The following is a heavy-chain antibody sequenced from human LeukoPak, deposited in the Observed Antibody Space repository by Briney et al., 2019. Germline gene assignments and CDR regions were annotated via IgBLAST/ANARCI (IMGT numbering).Heavy chain of an antibody. CDR1: GGSISSYY. CDR2: IYSGGST. Sequence: ETLSLTCTVSGGSISSYYWSWVRQAPGKGLEWVSVIYSGGSTYYADSVTGRFTVSRDNSKNTLYLQMNSLRAQDTAVYYCARYSGYDPGDYWGEGTLVTVSS. D-gene: IGHD5-12*01. J-gene: IGHJ4*02. CDR3: ARYSGYDPGDY. V-gene: IGHV3-53*01.